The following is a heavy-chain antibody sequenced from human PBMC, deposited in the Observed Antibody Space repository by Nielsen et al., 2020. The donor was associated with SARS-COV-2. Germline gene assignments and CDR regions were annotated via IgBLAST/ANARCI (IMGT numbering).Heavy chain of an antibody. Sequence: GGSLRLSCAASGFTFTSYVVRWVRQAPGKGLEWVSGINGSGGATYYPDSVKGRFTISRDNSKNTLYLQMNSLRAEDTAVYYCTRVQYCSSSSCYGGFDYWGQGTLVTVSS. CDR3: TRVQYCSSSSCYGGFDY. V-gene: IGHV3-23*01. D-gene: IGHD2-2*01. CDR1: GFTFTSYV. CDR2: INGSGGAT. J-gene: IGHJ4*02.